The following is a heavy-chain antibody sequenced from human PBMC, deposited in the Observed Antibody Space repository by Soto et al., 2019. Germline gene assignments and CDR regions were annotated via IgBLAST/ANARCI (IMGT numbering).Heavy chain of an antibody. Sequence: QVQLVESGGGVVQPGRSLRLSCAASGFTFSSYGMHWVRQAPGKGLEWVAVISYDGSNKYFAASVRGRFTIPRDNFKNTLYLQMNRLRAEDTAVYYCAKGGLFRMVVPANDLDPWGQGTLVTVSS. CDR3: AKGGLFRMVVPANDLDP. V-gene: IGHV3-30*18. CDR2: ISYDGSNK. J-gene: IGHJ5*02. D-gene: IGHD2-21*02. CDR1: GFTFSSYG.